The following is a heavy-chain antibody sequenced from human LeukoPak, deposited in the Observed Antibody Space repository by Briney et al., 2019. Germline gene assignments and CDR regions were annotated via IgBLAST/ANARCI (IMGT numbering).Heavy chain of an antibody. CDR1: GFTFSSYG. D-gene: IGHD3-9*01. CDR2: IRDDGSNK. V-gene: IGHV3-30*02. Sequence: GGSLRLSCAASGFTFSSYGMHWVRQAPGKGLEWVAVIRDDGSNKYYADSVKGRFTISRDNSKNTLYLQMNSLRAEDTAVYYCANAHPLRYYDLLTGYAPVPAGYWGQGTLVTVSS. CDR3: ANAHPLRYYDLLTGYAPVPAGY. J-gene: IGHJ4*02.